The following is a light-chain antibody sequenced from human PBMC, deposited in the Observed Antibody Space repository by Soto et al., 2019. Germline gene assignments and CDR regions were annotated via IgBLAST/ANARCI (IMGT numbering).Light chain of an antibody. Sequence: QSVLTQPPSVSGAPGQRVTISCAGNRSNIGAGFDVHWFKQVPGTAPKLLVYANTYRPSGVPDRFSASKSGTSASLAITGLQADGEADYYCQSYGSSLSGYVFGSGTKLTVL. CDR3: QSYGSSLSGYV. CDR1: RSNIGAGFD. V-gene: IGLV1-40*01. CDR2: ANT. J-gene: IGLJ1*01.